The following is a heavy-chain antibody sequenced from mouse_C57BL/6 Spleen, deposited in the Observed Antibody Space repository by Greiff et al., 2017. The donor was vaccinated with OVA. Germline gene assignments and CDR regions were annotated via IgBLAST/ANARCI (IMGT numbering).Heavy chain of an antibody. J-gene: IGHJ4*01. CDR2: IHPNSGST. Sequence: QVQLQQPGAELVKPGASVKLSCKASGYTFTSYWMHWVKQRPGQGLEWIGMIHPNSGSTNYNEKFKSKATLKVDKSSSTAYMQLSSLTSEDSAGNYWARNYGPYDAMDDWGQGTSVTVSS. V-gene: IGHV1-64*01. CDR3: ARNYGPYDAMDD. CDR1: GYTFTSYW. D-gene: IGHD1-1*01.